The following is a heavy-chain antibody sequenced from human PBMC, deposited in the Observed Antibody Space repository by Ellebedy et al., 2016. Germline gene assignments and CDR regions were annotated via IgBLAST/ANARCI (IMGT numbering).Heavy chain of an antibody. CDR1: GGSISSYY. D-gene: IGHD3-3*01. CDR3: ARSGVGYDFWSGYYMNWFDP. CDR2: IYYSGST. Sequence: SETLSLTCTVSGGSISSYYWSWIRQPPGKGLEWIGYIYYSGSTDYNPSLKSRVTISVDTSKNQFSLKLSSVTAADTAVYYCARSGVGYDFWSGYYMNWFDPWGQGTLVTVSS. J-gene: IGHJ5*02. V-gene: IGHV4-59*08.